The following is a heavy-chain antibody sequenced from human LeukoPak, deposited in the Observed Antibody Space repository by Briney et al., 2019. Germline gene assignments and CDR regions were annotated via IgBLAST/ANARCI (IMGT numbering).Heavy chain of an antibody. CDR2: ISSSSSTI. V-gene: IGHV3-48*04. D-gene: IGHD1-26*01. Sequence: GGSLRLSCAASGFTFSSYSMNWVRQAPGKGLEWASYISSSSSTIYYADSVKGRFTISRDNAKNSLYLQMNSLRAEDTAVYYCARDSGSYEDGFDYWGQGTLVTVSS. CDR1: GFTFSSYS. CDR3: ARDSGSYEDGFDY. J-gene: IGHJ4*02.